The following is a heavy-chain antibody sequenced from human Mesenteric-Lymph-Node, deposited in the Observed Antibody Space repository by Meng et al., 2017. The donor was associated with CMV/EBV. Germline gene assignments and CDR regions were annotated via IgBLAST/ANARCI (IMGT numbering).Heavy chain of an antibody. J-gene: IGHJ3*01. V-gene: IGHV3-21*06. D-gene: IGHD3-22*01. CDR3: AGSSDGHYYAFKVLDV. CDR2: VDNSGTQK. Sequence: LSLTCAASGFAFSSYHMNWVRQAPGKGLEWVSFVDNSGTQKDYVDSVKGRFTISRDNAKNSLYLQMNSLRVEDTAVYYCAGSSDGHYYAFKVLDVWGQGTMVTVSS. CDR1: GFAFSSYH.